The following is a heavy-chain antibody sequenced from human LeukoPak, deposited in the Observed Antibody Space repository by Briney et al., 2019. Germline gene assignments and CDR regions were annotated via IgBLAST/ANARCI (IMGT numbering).Heavy chain of an antibody. CDR1: GGSFSGYY. D-gene: IGHD6-6*01. CDR2: INHSGST. CDR3: ASSSIAARRKIDY. V-gene: IGHV4-34*01. J-gene: IGHJ4*02. Sequence: SETLSLTCAVYGGSFSGYYWSWIRQPPGKGLEWIGEINHSGSTNYNPSLKSRVTISVDTSKNQFSLKLSSVTAADTAVYYCASSSIAARRKIDYWGQGTLVTVSS.